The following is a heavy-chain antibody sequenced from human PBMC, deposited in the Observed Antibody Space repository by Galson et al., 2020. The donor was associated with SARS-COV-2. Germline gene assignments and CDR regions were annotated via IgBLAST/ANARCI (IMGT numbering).Heavy chain of an antibody. V-gene: IGHV1-69*13. Sequence: SVKVSCKASGGTFSSYAISWVRQAPGQGLEWMGGIITIFGTANYAQKFQGRVTITADESTSTAYMELSSLRSEETAVYYCARGVLRYFDWLCQGYYYYGMDVWGQGTTFTVSS. CDR3: ARGVLRYFDWLCQGYYYYGMDV. CDR1: GGTFSSYA. CDR2: IITIFGTA. D-gene: IGHD3-9*01. J-gene: IGHJ6*02.